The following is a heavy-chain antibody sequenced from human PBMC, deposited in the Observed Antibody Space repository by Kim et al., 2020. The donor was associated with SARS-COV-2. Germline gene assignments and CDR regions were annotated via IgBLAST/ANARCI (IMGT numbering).Heavy chain of an antibody. V-gene: IGHV4-31*02. J-gene: IGHJ5*02. Sequence: PSLKSRVTLSVDTSKNQFSLKLSSVTAADTAVYYCARGPSYDSSGRLFDPWGQGTLVTASS. D-gene: IGHD3-22*01. CDR3: ARGPSYDSSGRLFDP.